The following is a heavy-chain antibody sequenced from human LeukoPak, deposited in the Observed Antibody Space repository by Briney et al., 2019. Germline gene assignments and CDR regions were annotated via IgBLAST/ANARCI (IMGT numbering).Heavy chain of an antibody. J-gene: IGHJ4*02. CDR3: ARDHSSSWYSLPGY. V-gene: IGHV4-4*07. CDR2: IYTSGST. CDR1: GGSISSYY. D-gene: IGHD6-13*01. Sequence: KPSETLSLTCTVSGGSISSYYWSWIRQPAGMGLEWIGRIYTSGSTNYNPSLKSRVTMSVDTSKNQFSLKLSSVTAADTAVYYCARDHSSSWYSLPGYWGQGTLVTVSS.